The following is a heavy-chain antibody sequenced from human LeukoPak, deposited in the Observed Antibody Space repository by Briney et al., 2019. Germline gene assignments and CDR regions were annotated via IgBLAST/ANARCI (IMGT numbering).Heavy chain of an antibody. V-gene: IGHV4-34*01. D-gene: IGHD1-26*01. Sequence: PSETLSLTCAVYGGSFSGYYWSWIRQSPGKGLEWIGEINHSGSTTYNASLKSRLTISVDTSKNQFSLKMTSVTAADTAVYYCARGQEQWELLQRAVHFDYWGQGNLITDSS. CDR1: GGSFSGYY. CDR3: ARGQEQWELLQRAVHFDY. CDR2: INHSGST. J-gene: IGHJ4*02.